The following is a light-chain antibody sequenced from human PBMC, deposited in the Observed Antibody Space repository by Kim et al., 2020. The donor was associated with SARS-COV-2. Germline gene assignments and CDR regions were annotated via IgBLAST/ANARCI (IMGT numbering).Light chain of an antibody. CDR3: NSRDSSGNHWV. V-gene: IGLV3-19*01. CDR1: SLRSYY. J-gene: IGLJ3*02. CDR2: GKN. Sequence: SSELTQDPAVSVALGQTVRITCQGDSLRSYYVSWYQQKPGQAPVLVIYGKNNRPSGIPDRFSGFSSGNTASLTITGAQAEDEADYYCNSRDSSGNHWVFGGGTQLTVL.